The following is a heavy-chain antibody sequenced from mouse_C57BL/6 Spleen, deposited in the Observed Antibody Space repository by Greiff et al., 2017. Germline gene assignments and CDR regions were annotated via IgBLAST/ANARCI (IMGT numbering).Heavy chain of an antibody. CDR2: IDPSDSYT. CDR1: GYTFTSYW. J-gene: IGHJ2*01. Sequence: QVQLKQPGAELVMPGASVKLSCKASGYTFTSYWMHWVKQRPGQGLEWIGEIDPSDSYTNYNQKFKGKSTLTVDKSSSTAYMQLSSLTSEDSAVYYCARKGSYSNYDYFDYWGQGTTLTVSS. V-gene: IGHV1-69*01. D-gene: IGHD2-5*01. CDR3: ARKGSYSNYDYFDY.